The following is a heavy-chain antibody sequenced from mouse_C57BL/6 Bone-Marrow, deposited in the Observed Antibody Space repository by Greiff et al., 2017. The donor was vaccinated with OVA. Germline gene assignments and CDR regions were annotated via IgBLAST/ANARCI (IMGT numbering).Heavy chain of an antibody. CDR2: IDPENGDT. Sequence: VQLKQSGAELVRPGASVKLSCTASGFNIKDDYMPWVKQRPEQGLEWIGWIDPENGDTEYASKFQGKATITADTSSNTAYLQLSSLTSEDTAVYYCTFYYSNGFAYWGQGTLVTVSA. V-gene: IGHV14-4*01. J-gene: IGHJ3*01. CDR3: TFYYSNGFAY. D-gene: IGHD2-5*01. CDR1: GFNIKDDY.